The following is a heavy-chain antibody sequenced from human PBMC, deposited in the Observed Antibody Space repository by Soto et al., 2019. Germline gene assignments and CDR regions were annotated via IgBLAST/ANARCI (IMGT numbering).Heavy chain of an antibody. Sequence: EVQLLQSGGGLVQPGGSLRLSCAASGFTFNTFAMNWLRQPPGKGLEWVSTIVPSGDTTYYLDSVKGRFTISRDNSKDTLFLHMNSLRADDTAVYYCAKRGYGGGHFDWWGQGALVTVSS. CDR1: GFTFNTFA. J-gene: IGHJ4*02. D-gene: IGHD1-1*01. CDR2: IVPSGDTT. CDR3: AKRGYGGGHFDW. V-gene: IGHV3-23*01.